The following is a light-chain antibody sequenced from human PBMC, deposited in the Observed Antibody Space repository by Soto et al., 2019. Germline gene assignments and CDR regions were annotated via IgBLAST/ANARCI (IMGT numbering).Light chain of an antibody. V-gene: IGLV2-14*01. J-gene: IGLJ1*01. Sequence: QCALTQPASVSGSPGQSITISCTGTSSDVGGYNSVSWYQQHPGKAPKLMIYDVSNRPSGVSNRFSGSKSGNTASLTISGLQAEDEADYYCSSYTSSSTLVFGTGTKVTVL. CDR1: SSDVGGYNS. CDR3: SSYTSSSTLV. CDR2: DVS.